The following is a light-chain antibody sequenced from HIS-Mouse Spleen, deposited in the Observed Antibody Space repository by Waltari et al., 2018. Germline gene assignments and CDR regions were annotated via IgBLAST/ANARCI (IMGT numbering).Light chain of an antibody. CDR2: ATS. CDR3: LLSYSGARV. CDR1: TGAVTSGHY. Sequence: QAVVTQEPSLTVSPGGTVTLTCGSSTGAVTSGHYPYWFQQKPGQAPRTLIYATSNNQAWTPARFSGSLRGGKAALTLSGAQPEDEAEYYCLLSYSGARVFGGGTKLTVL. V-gene: IGLV7-46*01. J-gene: IGLJ2*01.